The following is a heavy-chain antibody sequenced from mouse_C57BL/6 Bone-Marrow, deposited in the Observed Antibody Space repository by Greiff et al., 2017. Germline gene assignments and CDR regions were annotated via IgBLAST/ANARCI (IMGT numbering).Heavy chain of an antibody. J-gene: IGHJ2*01. CDR1: GYTFTSYW. Sequence: QVQLQQPGAELVKPGASVKLSCKASGYTFTSYWMHWVKQRPGQGLEWIGMIHPNSGSTNYNEKFKSKATLTVDKSSSPAYMHLSSLTSEDSAVYYCARGLRRGEDDWGQGTTLTVSS. CDR2: IHPNSGST. V-gene: IGHV1-64*01. D-gene: IGHD2-4*01. CDR3: ARGLRRGEDD.